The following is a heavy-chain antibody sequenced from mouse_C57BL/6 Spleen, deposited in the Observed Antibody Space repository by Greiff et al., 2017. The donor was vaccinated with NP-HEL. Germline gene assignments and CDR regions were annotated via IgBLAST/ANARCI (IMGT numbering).Heavy chain of an antibody. D-gene: IGHD2-5*01. CDR1: GYTFTDYE. CDR3: TRLGGSNYWYFDV. CDR2: IDPETGGT. Sequence: VQLQQSGAELVRPGASVTLSCKASGYTFTDYEMHWVKQTPVHGLEWIGAIDPETGGTAYNQKFKGKAILTADKSSSTAYMELRSLTSEDSAVYYGTRLGGSNYWYFDVWGTGTTVTVSS. V-gene: IGHV1-15*01. J-gene: IGHJ1*03.